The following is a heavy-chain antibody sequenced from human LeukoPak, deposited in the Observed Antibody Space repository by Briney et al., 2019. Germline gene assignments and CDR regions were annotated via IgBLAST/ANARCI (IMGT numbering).Heavy chain of an antibody. CDR3: AKHLTVWGSYGPQYFDY. CDR2: ISGSGGST. J-gene: IGHJ4*02. CDR1: GFTFSSYA. Sequence: GGSLRLSCAASGFTFSSYAMSWVRQAPGKGLEWVSAISGSGGSTYYADSVKGRFTISRDNSKNTLYLQMNSLRAEDTAVYYCAKHLTVWGSYGPQYFDYWGQGTLVTVSS. V-gene: IGHV3-23*01. D-gene: IGHD3-16*01.